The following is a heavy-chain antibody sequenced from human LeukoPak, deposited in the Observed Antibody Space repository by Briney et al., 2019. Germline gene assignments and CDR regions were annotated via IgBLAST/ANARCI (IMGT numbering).Heavy chain of an antibody. Sequence: GGSLRLSCAASGFTFDDYTMPWVRQAPGKGLEWVSLISWDGGSTYYADSVKGRFTISRDNSKNSLYLQMNSLRTEDTALYYCAKGGYGSGREFDYWGQGTLVTVSS. CDR1: GFTFDDYT. CDR3: AKGGYGSGREFDY. J-gene: IGHJ4*02. CDR2: ISWDGGST. V-gene: IGHV3-43*01. D-gene: IGHD3-10*01.